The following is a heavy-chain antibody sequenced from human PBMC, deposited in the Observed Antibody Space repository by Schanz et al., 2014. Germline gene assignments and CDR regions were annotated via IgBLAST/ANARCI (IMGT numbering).Heavy chain of an antibody. V-gene: IGHV1-2*06. Sequence: QVQLVQSGAEVKKPGASVKVSCKASGYTFTDYYMHWVRQAPGQGLEWLGRFTHISQKFQGRVTMTRDTSSTTAYMELNSLRSDDTAVYYCVRELSGGTFDYWGQGALVTVSS. J-gene: IGHJ4*02. CDR3: VRELSGGTFDY. CDR2: FT. CDR1: GYTFTDYY. D-gene: IGHD1-1*01.